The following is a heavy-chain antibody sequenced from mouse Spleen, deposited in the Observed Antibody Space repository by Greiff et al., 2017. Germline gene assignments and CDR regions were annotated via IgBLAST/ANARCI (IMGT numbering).Heavy chain of an antibody. J-gene: IGHJ2*01. Sequence: QVQLQQSGAELVKPGASVKLSCKASGYTFTSYWMHWVKQRPGRGLEWIGRIDPNSGGTKYNEKFKSKATLTVDKPSSTAYMQLSSLTSEDSAVYYSARSGYYYGSSWFDYWGQGTTLTVSS. CDR3: ARSGYYYGSSWFDY. D-gene: IGHD1-1*01. CDR1: GYTFTSYW. CDR2: IDPNSGGT. V-gene: IGHV1-72*01.